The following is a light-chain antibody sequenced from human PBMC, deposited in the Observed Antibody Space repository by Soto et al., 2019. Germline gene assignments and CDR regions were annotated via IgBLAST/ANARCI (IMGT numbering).Light chain of an antibody. Sequence: DIVMTQSPATLSVSPGERATLSCRASQSVYNTLTWYHQKPGQAPRLLIYDASTMATGIPSRFSGGGSGTDFTLTISSLQSEDFAVYYCQQYNYWPRTFGQGTKVGIK. V-gene: IGKV3-15*01. CDR2: DAS. CDR1: QSVYNT. J-gene: IGKJ1*01. CDR3: QQYNYWPRT.